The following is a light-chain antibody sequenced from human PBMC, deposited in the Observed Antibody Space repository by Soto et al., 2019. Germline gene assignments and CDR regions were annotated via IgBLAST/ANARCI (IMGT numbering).Light chain of an antibody. CDR2: GAS. V-gene: IGKV3-15*01. J-gene: IGKJ1*01. CDR1: QGVSSN. CDR3: QQYNNKGT. Sequence: EIVMTQSPATLSVSPGERATLSCRASQGVSSNLAWYQQKPGQAPRLLIYGASTRATGIPARFSGSGSGTEFTLTISSLQSEDFAVYYCQQYNNKGTFGQGTKVDIK.